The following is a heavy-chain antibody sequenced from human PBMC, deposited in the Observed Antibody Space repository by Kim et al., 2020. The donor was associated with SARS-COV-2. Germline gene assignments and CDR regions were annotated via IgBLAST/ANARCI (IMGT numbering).Heavy chain of an antibody. J-gene: IGHJ4*02. CDR1: GFTFTSSA. CDR2: IVVGSGNT. Sequence: SVKVSCKASGFTFTSSAVQWVRQARGQRLEWIGWIVVGSGNTNYAQEFQERVTITRDMSTSTAYMELSSLRSEDTAVYYCAASYYYDSSGYYYPYYFDYWGQGTLVTVSS. V-gene: IGHV1-58*01. D-gene: IGHD3-22*01. CDR3: AASYYYDSSGYYYPYYFDY.